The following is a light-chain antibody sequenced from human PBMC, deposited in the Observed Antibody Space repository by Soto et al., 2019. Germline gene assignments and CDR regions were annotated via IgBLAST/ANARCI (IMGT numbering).Light chain of an antibody. Sequence: EIVMTQSPATLSLSPWEIVTLSCRASRSVDTDLAWYQQKPGQAPRLLVFATSARATGVPDRFRGSRSGTDFTLTISSLQPEDSATYYCHQYYNRPPWTFGQGTKVDIK. V-gene: IGKV3-15*01. J-gene: IGKJ1*01. CDR2: ATS. CDR3: HQYYNRPPWT. CDR1: RSVDTD.